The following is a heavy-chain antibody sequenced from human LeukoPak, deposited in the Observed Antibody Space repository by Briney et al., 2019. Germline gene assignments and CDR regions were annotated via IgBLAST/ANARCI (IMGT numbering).Heavy chain of an antibody. V-gene: IGHV4-59*01. CDR1: GGSISSYY. CDR2: IYYSGST. J-gene: IGHJ5*02. Sequence: PSETLSLTCTVSGGSISSYYWSWIRQPPGKGLEWIGCIYYSGSTNYNPSLKSRVTISVDTSKNQFSLKLSSVTAADTAVYYCARGRYDFWSGYYYNWFDPWGQGTLVTVSP. CDR3: ARGRYDFWSGYYYNWFDP. D-gene: IGHD3-3*01.